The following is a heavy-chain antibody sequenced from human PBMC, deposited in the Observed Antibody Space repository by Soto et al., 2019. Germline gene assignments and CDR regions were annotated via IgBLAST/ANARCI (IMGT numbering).Heavy chain of an antibody. D-gene: IGHD3-9*01. J-gene: IGHJ3*02. CDR1: GFTPSRLS. CDR2: INSAGSII. V-gene: IGHV3-48*01. Sequence: EVQLVQSGGALVQPGGSLRLSCAASGFTPSRLSMNWVRQAPGKGLEWISYINSAGSIIYYADSVKGRFTISRDNAKNSLYLQMNSLRADDTSVYYCATVTDFGWLANPNHALDIWGQGTMVTVSS. CDR3: ATVTDFGWLANPNHALDI.